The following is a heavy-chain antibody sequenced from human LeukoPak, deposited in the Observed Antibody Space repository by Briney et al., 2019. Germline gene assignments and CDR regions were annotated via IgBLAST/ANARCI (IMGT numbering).Heavy chain of an antibody. V-gene: IGHV3-21*01. CDR2: ISTTSDYI. D-gene: IGHD5/OR15-5a*01. CDR3: ARGGVYSQGFDY. J-gene: IGHJ4*02. Sequence: GGSLRLSCAASGFTFSSYSMNWVRQAPRKGLEWVSSISTTSDYIYYADSLKGRLTISRDNAKNSLYLQMNSLRAEDTAVYYCARGGVYSQGFDYWGQGTLVTVSS. CDR1: GFTFSSYS.